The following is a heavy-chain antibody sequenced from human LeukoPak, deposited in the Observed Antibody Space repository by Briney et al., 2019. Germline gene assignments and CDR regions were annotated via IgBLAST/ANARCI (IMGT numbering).Heavy chain of an antibody. CDR2: ISSSSSYI. V-gene: IGHV3-21*01. CDR1: GFTFSSYS. D-gene: IGHD6-13*01. CDR3: ARSLGGSSSWYWWFDP. J-gene: IGHJ5*02. Sequence: GGSLRLSCAASGFTFSSYSMNRVRQAPGKGLEWVSSISSSSSYIYYADSVKGRFTISRDNAKNSLYLQMNSLRAEDTAVYYCARSLGGSSSWYWWFDPWGQGTLVTVSS.